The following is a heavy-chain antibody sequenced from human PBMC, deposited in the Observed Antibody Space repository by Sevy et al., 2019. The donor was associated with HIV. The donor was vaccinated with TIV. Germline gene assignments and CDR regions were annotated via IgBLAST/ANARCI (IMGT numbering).Heavy chain of an antibody. CDR1: GESFSNYY. V-gene: IGHV4-34*01. CDR2: IDHSGRN. D-gene: IGHD4-17*01. J-gene: IGHJ4*02. Sequence: SETLSLTCAVYGESFSNYYWSWIRLSPGKGLESIGEIDHSGRNDYNPSLKSRFTMSVDTSKNQFSLKLTSVTAADTAVYYCARGPKPLRSDYGDYRGVGYYFDSWGQGTLVTVSS. CDR3: ARGPKPLRSDYGDYRGVGYYFDS.